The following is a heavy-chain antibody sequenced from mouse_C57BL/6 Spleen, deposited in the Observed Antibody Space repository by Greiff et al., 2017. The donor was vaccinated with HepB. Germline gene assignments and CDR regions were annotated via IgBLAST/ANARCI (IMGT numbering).Heavy chain of an antibody. CDR2: ISDGGSYT. D-gene: IGHD1-1*01. CDR1: GFTFSSYA. Sequence: EVMLVESGGGLVKPGGSLKLSCAASGFTFSSYAMSWVRQTPEKRLEWVATISDGGSYTYYPDNVKGRFTISRDNAKNNLYLQMSHLKSEDTAMYYCARDSTVVPPWFAYWGQGTLVTVSA. V-gene: IGHV5-4*01. CDR3: ARDSTVVPPWFAY. J-gene: IGHJ3*01.